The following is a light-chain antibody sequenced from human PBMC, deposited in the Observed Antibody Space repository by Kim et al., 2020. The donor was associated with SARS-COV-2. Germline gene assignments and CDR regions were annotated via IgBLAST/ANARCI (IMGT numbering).Light chain of an antibody. CDR1: NIGSKS. J-gene: IGLJ2*01. V-gene: IGLV3-21*04. CDR3: QVWDSSSDPVV. Sequence: APGKTARITCGGNNIGSKSVHGYQQKPGQAPVLVIYYDSDRPSGIPERFSGSNSGNTATLTISRVEAGDEADYYCQVWDSSSDPVVFGGGTQLTVL. CDR2: YDS.